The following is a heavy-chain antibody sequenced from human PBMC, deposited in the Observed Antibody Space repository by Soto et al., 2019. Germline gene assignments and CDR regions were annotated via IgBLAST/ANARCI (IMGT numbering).Heavy chain of an antibody. Sequence: QVQLVQSAPAVKQPGSSVKVSCKASGGTFSSYAISWVRQSPGQGLESMGGIIPILGTANYAQKFQGRVTLTADKSTSTAYMELSSLRSEDTAVYYCARGPRDCYTYRWGEGTLFIVSS. CDR3: ARGPRDCYTYR. CDR1: GGTFSSYA. D-gene: IGHD2-21*01. V-gene: IGHV1-69*06. CDR2: IIPILGTA. J-gene: IGHJ4*02.